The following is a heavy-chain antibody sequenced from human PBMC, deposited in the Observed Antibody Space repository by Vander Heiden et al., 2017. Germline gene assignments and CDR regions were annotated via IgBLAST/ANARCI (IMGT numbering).Heavy chain of an antibody. J-gene: IGHJ4*02. D-gene: IGHD2-15*01. V-gene: IGHV4-59*01. CDR2: IYYSGNT. CDR1: GDSITGNY. CDR3: TRSSQMATHRF. Sequence: QVQLQESGPGLVKPSETLSVTCPVSGDSITGNYWSWFRQPPGERLEWIGYIYYSGNTNYNPSLKSRVTIFIDTSKRRFSLELTSVTAADTAVYFCTRSSQMATHRFWGQGTLVTVSS.